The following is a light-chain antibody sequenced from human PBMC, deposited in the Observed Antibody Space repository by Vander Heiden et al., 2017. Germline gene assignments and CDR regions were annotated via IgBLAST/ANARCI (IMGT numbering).Light chain of an antibody. CDR1: QSVSSNY. J-gene: IGKJ4*01. Sequence: EIVLTQSPGTLSLSPGERATITCRASQSVSSNYLAWYQQKPGHAPRLLIYGATSRATGIPDRFSGGGSATDFTLTISRLEAEDFAVYYCQQYGSSPSFGGGTKVEIK. V-gene: IGKV3-20*01. CDR3: QQYGSSPS. CDR2: GAT.